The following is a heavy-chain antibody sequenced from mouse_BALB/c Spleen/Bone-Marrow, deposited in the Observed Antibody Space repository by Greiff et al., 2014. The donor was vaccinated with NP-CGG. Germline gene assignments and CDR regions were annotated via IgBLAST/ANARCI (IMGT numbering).Heavy chain of an antibody. D-gene: IGHD1-1*01. J-gene: IGHJ4*01. V-gene: IGHV2-9*02. CDR2: IWAGGST. CDR1: GFSLTSYG. Sequence: VQLQQSGPGLVAPSHGLSITCTVSGFSLTSYGVYWARQPPGKGLEWLGVIWAGGSTNYNSGLMSRLSISKDNSKSQVLLKMNSLQTDDTAMYYCARVYGSSYDPYYYAMDYWGQGTSVTVSS. CDR3: ARVYGSSYDPYYYAMDY.